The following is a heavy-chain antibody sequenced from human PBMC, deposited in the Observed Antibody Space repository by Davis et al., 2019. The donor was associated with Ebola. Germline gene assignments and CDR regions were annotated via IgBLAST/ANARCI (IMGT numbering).Heavy chain of an antibody. CDR3: AKNSRLIQGISDY. CDR2: ISSSSGYI. J-gene: IGHJ4*02. CDR1: GFIFSSNS. V-gene: IGHV3-21*06. Sequence: GESLKISCAASGFIFSSNSMNWVRQAQGKGLEWVSSISSSSGYIYYADSVKGRFTISRDNARNSLFLQMNTLRAEDTAVYYCAKNSRLIQGISDYWGQGTLVTVSS. D-gene: IGHD3-16*01.